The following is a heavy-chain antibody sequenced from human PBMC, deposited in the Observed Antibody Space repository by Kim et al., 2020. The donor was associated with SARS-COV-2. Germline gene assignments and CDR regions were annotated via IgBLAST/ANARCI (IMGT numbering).Heavy chain of an antibody. CDR1: GFTFSDYY. J-gene: IGHJ6*02. Sequence: GGSLRLSCAASGFTFSDYYMSWIRQAPGKGLECVSYISSSGSTIYYADSVKGRFTISRDNAKNSLYLQMNSLRAEDTAVYYCARGVALDYYYYYGMDVWGQGTTVAVSS. V-gene: IGHV3-11*01. CDR3: ARGVALDYYYYYGMDV. CDR2: ISSSGSTI. D-gene: IGHD2-15*01.